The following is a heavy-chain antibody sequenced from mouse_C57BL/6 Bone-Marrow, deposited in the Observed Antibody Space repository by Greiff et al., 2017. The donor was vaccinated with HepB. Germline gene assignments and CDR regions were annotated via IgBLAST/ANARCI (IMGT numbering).Heavy chain of an antibody. J-gene: IGHJ3*01. D-gene: IGHD2-5*01. CDR2: INPNNGGT. V-gene: IGHV1-18*01. Sequence: EVQRVESGPELVKPGASVKIPCKASGYTFTDYNMDWVKQSHGKSLEWIGDINPNNGGTIYNQKFKGKATLTVDKSSSTAYMELRSLTSEDTAVYYCARGDDSNPFAYWGQGTLVTVSA. CDR1: GYTFTDYN. CDR3: ARGDDSNPFAY.